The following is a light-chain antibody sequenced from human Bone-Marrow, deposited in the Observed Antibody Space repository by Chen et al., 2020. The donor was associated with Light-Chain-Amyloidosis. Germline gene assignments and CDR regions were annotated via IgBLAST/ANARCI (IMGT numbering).Light chain of an antibody. J-gene: IGKJ4*01. V-gene: IGKV3-20*01. CDR1: QTISSNY. CDR2: GSA. CDR3: QQYGTSPRT. Sequence: EIVLTQSPGTLSLSPGEGANLSCRASQTISSNYLTWYQQKFGQAPRLLIYGSASRATGIPDRFTGSGSGTDFTLTINRLEPEDFAMYYCQQYGTSPRTVGGGTKVEIK.